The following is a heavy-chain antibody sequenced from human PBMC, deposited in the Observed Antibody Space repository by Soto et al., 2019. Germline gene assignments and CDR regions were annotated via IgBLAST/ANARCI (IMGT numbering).Heavy chain of an antibody. CDR2: FNPSGDAT. J-gene: IGHJ3*02. CDR1: GYIFSNYY. Sequence: QVQLVQSGAEVKKPGTSVKVSCKASGYIFSNYYMHWVRQAPGQGLEWMGVFNPSGDATHYAQSLQGRVSVTRDTSKSTVYMELSTLTAEATAVYYCARRGMSKIGFDTWGQGTMVTVSS. CDR3: ARRGMSKIGFDT. V-gene: IGHV1-46*04. D-gene: IGHD3-10*01.